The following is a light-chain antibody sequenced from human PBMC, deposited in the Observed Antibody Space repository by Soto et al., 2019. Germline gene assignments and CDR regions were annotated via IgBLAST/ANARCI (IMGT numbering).Light chain of an antibody. CDR2: GAS. J-gene: IGKJ5*01. V-gene: IGKV3-20*01. Sequence: EIVLTQSPGTLSLSPGERATLSCRASQSVGSSFLAWFQQKPGQAPRLLIYGASSRATGIPDRFSGSGSGNDFTLTISRLEPEDFAVYYCQQYDSSPTTFGQGTRLEIK. CDR3: QQYDSSPTT. CDR1: QSVGSSF.